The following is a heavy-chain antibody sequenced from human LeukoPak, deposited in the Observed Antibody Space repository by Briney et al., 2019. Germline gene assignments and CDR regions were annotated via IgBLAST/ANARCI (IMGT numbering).Heavy chain of an antibody. D-gene: IGHD3-10*01. Sequence: ASVKVSCKASGYTFTGYYMHWVRQAPGQGLEWMGWINPNSGGTNYAQKFQGWVTMTRDTSVSTAYMELSRLRSDDTAVYYCATDLGLWFGESWGQGTLVTVSP. J-gene: IGHJ5*02. V-gene: IGHV1-2*04. CDR3: ATDLGLWFGES. CDR1: GYTFTGYY. CDR2: INPNSGGT.